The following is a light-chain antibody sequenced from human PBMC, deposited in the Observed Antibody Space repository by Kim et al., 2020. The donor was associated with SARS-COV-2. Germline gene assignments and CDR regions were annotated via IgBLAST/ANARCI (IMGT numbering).Light chain of an antibody. V-gene: IGLV1-51*01. J-gene: IGLJ2*01. Sequence: GQKGTTACSVSSSNIGNNYVSWYQQLPGTAPKLLIYYNNKRPSGIPDRFSGSKSGTSATLGITGLQTGDEADYYCGTWDSSLSAEVFGGGTQLTVL. CDR2: YNN. CDR1: SSNIGNNY. CDR3: GTWDSSLSAEV.